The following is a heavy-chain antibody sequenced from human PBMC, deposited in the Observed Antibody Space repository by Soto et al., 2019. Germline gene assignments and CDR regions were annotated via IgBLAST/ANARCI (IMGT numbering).Heavy chain of an antibody. CDR2: ISSSSYI. D-gene: IGHD5-18*01. Sequence: GGSLRLSCAASGFTFSSYSMNWVRQAPGKGLEWVSSISSSSYIYYADSVKGRFTISRDNAKNSLYLQMNSLRAEDTAVYYCARDRGYSYGLGYYYYGMDVWGQGTTVTVSS. V-gene: IGHV3-21*01. CDR1: GFTFSSYS. J-gene: IGHJ6*02. CDR3: ARDRGYSYGLGYYYYGMDV.